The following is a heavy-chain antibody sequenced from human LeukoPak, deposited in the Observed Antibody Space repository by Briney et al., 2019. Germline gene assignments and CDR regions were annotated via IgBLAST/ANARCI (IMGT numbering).Heavy chain of an antibody. CDR1: GFTFSSYS. J-gene: IGHJ4*02. D-gene: IGHD6-19*01. CDR3: ARDSVWRGPPIAVAGTDF. CDR2: ISPSSTYI. Sequence: GGSLRLSCAASGFTFSSYSMNWVRQAPGKGLEWDSSISPSSTYIYYADSMKGRFTISRDNAKNSLYLQMNSLRAEDTAVYYCARDSVWRGPPIAVAGTDFWGRGTLVTASS. V-gene: IGHV3-21*01.